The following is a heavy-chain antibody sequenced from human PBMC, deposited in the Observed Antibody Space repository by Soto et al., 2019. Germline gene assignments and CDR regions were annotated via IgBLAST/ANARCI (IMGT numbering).Heavy chain of an antibody. J-gene: IGHJ4*02. CDR3: TSSSVSDIVVVAAASELDY. D-gene: IGHD2-15*01. Sequence: SLRLSCAASGFTFKSNAMHWVRQAPGKGLEWVAVISYDGRNKHYTDSVKGRFTISRDNSKNTLYLQMNGLRPEDTAVYYCTSSSVSDIVVVAAASELDYWGQGTLVTVSS. CDR1: GFTFKSNA. CDR2: ISYDGRNK. V-gene: IGHV3-30*04.